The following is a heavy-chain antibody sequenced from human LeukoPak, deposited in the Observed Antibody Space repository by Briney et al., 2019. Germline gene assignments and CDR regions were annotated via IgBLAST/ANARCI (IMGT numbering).Heavy chain of an antibody. CDR1: GFTFSNAW. CDR2: IKSKTDGGTT. J-gene: IGHJ4*02. CDR3: TKTYYYGSGSLDY. D-gene: IGHD3-10*01. V-gene: IGHV3-15*01. Sequence: GGSLRLSCAASGFTFSNAWMSWVRQAPGKGLEWVGRIKSKTDGGTTDYAAPVKGRFTISRDDSKNTLYLQMNSLKTEDTAIYYCTKTYYYGSGSLDYWGQGTLVTVS.